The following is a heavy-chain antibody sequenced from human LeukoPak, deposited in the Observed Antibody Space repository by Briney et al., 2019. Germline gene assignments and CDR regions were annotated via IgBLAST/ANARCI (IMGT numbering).Heavy chain of an antibody. J-gene: IGHJ6*02. V-gene: IGHV3-9*01. CDR2: ISWNSGSI. D-gene: IGHD5-18*01. CDR1: GFTFDDYA. Sequence: GRSLRLSCAASGFTFDDYAMHWVRQAPGKGLEWVSGISWNSGSIGYADSVKGRFTISRDNAKNSLYLQMNSLRAEDTALYYCAKGGYSYGYSYYYGMDVWGQGTTVTVSS. CDR3: AKGGYSYGYSYYYGMDV.